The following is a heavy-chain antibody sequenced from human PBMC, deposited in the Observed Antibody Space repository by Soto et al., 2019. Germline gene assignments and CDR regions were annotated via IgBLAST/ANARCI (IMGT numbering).Heavy chain of an antibody. CDR3: VRSRMSWLYWFDP. CDR1: GGSISSYY. CDR2: IYYSGST. J-gene: IGHJ5*02. Sequence: SETLSLTCTVSGGSISSYYWSWIRQPPGKGLEWIGYIYYSGSTDYNPSLKSRVTISVDTSRNQFSLKLNSVTAADTAVYYCVRSRMSWLYWFDPWGQGIPVTVSS. V-gene: IGHV4-59*01. D-gene: IGHD3-10*01.